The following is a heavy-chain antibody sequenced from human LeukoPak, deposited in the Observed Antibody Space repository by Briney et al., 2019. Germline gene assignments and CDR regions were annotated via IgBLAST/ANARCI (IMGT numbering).Heavy chain of an antibody. CDR1: GYTLTELS. Sequence: GASVKVSCKVSGYTLTELSMHWVRQAPGKGLEWMGGFDPEDGETIYAQKFQGRVTMTEDTSTDTAYMELSSPRSEDTAVYYCATADSGGQAFDYWGQGTLVTVSS. V-gene: IGHV1-24*01. J-gene: IGHJ4*02. CDR3: ATADSGGQAFDY. D-gene: IGHD2-15*01. CDR2: FDPEDGET.